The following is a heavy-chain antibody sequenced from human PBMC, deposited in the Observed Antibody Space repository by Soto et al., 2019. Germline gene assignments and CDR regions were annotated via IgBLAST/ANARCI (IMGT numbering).Heavy chain of an antibody. CDR1: ADSFTNYW. V-gene: IGHV5-51*01. Sequence: KVPWNGSADSFTNYWSRWVRQMPGKGLEWMGIIYPGDSDTRYSPSFQGQVTISADKSISTAYLQWSSLKASDTAMYYCARSRSFWSGYQMDVWGQGTTVTV. J-gene: IGHJ6*02. CDR3: ARSRSFWSGYQMDV. D-gene: IGHD3-3*01. CDR2: IYPGDSDT.